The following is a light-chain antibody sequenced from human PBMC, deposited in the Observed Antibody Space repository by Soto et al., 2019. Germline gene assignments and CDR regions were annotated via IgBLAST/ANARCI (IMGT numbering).Light chain of an antibody. CDR1: QSLLHSNGYKY. V-gene: IGKV2-28*01. Sequence: DIVMTQSPLSLPVTPGEPASISCRSSQSLLHSNGYKYLDWYLQKPGQSPQLLIYLGSNRASGVPDWFSGGGSGTDFTLKISRVEAEDVGVYYCMQALQTPPYTFGQGTKLEIK. CDR2: LGS. J-gene: IGKJ2*01. CDR3: MQALQTPPYT.